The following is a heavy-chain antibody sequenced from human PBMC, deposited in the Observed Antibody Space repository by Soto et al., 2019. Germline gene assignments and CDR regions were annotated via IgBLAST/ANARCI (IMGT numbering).Heavy chain of an antibody. CDR1: GFTFSGYT. J-gene: IGHJ4*02. V-gene: IGHV3-23*04. Sequence: EVQPVESGGGLVQPGGSLRLSCEASGFTFSGYTTSWVRQAPRKGLEWVSAVSGSGDTTYYADSVKGRFTISRDNSQNTLYLQMNSLKADDSAVYYCARDEHDSSGYYYDYRGQGTPVTVSS. CDR2: VSGSGDTT. D-gene: IGHD3-22*01. CDR3: ARDEHDSSGYYYDY.